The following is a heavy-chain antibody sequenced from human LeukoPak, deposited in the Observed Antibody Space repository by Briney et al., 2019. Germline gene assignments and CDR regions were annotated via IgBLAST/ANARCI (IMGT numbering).Heavy chain of an antibody. V-gene: IGHV4-34*01. CDR1: GGSFSGYY. CDR3: AGGGGGVRERWLQYNWFDP. Sequence: SETLSLTCAVYGGSFSGYYWSWIRQPPGKGLEWIGEINHSGSTNYNPSLKSRVTISVDTSKNQFSLKLSSVTAGDTAVYYCAGGGGGVRERWLQYNWFDPWGQGTLVTVSS. CDR2: INHSGST. J-gene: IGHJ5*02. D-gene: IGHD5-24*01.